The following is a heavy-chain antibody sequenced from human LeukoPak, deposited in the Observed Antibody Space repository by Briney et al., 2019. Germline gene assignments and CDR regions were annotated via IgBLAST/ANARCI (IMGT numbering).Heavy chain of an antibody. V-gene: IGHV1-69*13. CDR2: IIPIFGTA. CDR1: GGTFSSYA. CDR3: ARAPVSSITGTTSRGDWFDP. Sequence: SVKVSCKVSGGTFSSYAISWVRQAPGQGLEWMGGIIPIFGTANYAQKFQGRVTITADESTGTAYMELSSLRSEDTAVYYCARAPVSSITGTTSRGDWFDPWGQGTLVTVSS. D-gene: IGHD1-7*01. J-gene: IGHJ5*02.